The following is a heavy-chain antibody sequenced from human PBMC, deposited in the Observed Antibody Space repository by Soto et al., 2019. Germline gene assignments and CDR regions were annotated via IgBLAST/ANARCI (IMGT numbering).Heavy chain of an antibody. CDR3: ARGEVDYYGSGRYADY. CDR1: GFTFSSYS. D-gene: IGHD3-10*01. J-gene: IGHJ4*02. CDR2: ISSNNETI. Sequence: EVQLVESGGGLIQPGGSLRLSCAASGFTFSSYSMNWVRQAPGKGLEWVSYISSNNETIYYADSVKGRFSISRDNAKNSRSLRMNSLRAEDTAVYYCARGEVDYYGSGRYADYWGQGTPVTVST. V-gene: IGHV3-48*01.